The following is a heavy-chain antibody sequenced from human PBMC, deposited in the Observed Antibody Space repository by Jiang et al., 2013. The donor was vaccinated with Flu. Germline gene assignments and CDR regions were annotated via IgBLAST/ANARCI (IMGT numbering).Heavy chain of an antibody. V-gene: IGHV7-4-1*01. CDR3: ARVSYPYYYDSSGLNDAFDI. J-gene: IGHJ3*02. D-gene: IGHD3-22*01. CDR2: INTNTGNP. CDR1: GYTFTSYA. Sequence: KVSCKASGYTFTSYAMNWVRQAPGQGLEWMGWINTNTGNPTYAQGFTGRFVFSLDTSVSTAYLQICSLKAEDTAVYYCARVSYPYYYDSSGLNDAFDIWGQGTMVTVSS.